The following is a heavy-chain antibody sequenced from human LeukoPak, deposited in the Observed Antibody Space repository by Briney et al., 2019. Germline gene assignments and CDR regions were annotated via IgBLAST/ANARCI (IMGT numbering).Heavy chain of an antibody. CDR3: ARDDYYDILTGPNWFDP. Sequence: PSQTLSLTCTVSGGSISSGSYYWSWIRQPAGKGLEWIGRIYTSGSTNYNPSLKSRVTMSVDTSKNQFSLKLSSVTAADTAVYYCARDDYYDILTGPNWFDPWGQGTLVTVSS. CDR2: IYTSGST. D-gene: IGHD3-9*01. CDR1: GGSISSGSYY. J-gene: IGHJ5*02. V-gene: IGHV4-61*02.